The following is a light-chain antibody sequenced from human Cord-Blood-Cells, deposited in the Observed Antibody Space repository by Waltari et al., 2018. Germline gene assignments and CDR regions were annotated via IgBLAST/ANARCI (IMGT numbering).Light chain of an antibody. V-gene: IGKV3-15*01. CDR3: QQYNNWPMYT. Sequence: EIVMTQSPATLSVSPGERATLPCRASQSVSSNLAWYQQKPGQAPRLLSYGSSTRATGIPARFSGSGSGTEFTLTISSLQSEDFAVYYCQQYNNWPMYTFSQGTKLEIK. CDR2: GSS. CDR1: QSVSSN. J-gene: IGKJ2*01.